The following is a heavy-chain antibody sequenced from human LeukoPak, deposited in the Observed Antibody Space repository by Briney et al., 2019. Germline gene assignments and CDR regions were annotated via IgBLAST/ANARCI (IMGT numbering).Heavy chain of an antibody. CDR2: INPNSGGT. Sequence: ASVKVSCKASGYTFTSYGISWVRQAPGQGLEWMGWINPNSGGTNYAQKFQGRVTMTRDTSISTAYMELSRLRSDDTAVYYCAVSYCGGDCYPYWGQGTLVTVSS. CDR3: AVSYCGGDCYPY. V-gene: IGHV1-2*02. D-gene: IGHD2-21*01. CDR1: GYTFTSYG. J-gene: IGHJ4*02.